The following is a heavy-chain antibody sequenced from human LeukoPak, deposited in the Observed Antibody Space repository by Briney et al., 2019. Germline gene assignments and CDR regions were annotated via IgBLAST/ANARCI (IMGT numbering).Heavy chain of an antibody. Sequence: SETLSLTCTVSGYSISSGYYWGWIRQPPGKGLEWIGSIYHSGSTYYNPSLKSRVTISVDTSKKQFSLKLSSLTAADTAVYYCARDVAAAANSDYWGQGTLVTVSS. CDR2: IYHSGST. J-gene: IGHJ4*02. CDR3: ARDVAAAANSDY. V-gene: IGHV4-38-2*02. D-gene: IGHD6-13*01. CDR1: GYSISSGYY.